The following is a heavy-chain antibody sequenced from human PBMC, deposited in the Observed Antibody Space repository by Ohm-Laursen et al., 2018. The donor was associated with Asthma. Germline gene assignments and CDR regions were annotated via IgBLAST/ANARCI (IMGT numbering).Heavy chain of an antibody. J-gene: IGHJ6*02. CDR2: VSGLDSGAHT. CDR3: AKESMTGHFKYVLDV. CDR1: GFTFSSYT. Sequence: SLRLSCAASGFTFSSYTMSWVRQAPGKGLEWLSIVSGLDSGAHTYYADSVKGRFTISRDNSKNTVYLQMNSLRVEDTAVYYCAKESMTGHFKYVLDVWGQGTTVTVSS. V-gene: IGHV3-23*01. D-gene: IGHD3-9*01.